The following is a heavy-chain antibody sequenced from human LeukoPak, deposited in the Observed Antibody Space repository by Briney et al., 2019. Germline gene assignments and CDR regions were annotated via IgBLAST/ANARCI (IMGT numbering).Heavy chain of an antibody. V-gene: IGHV5-51*01. CDR3: ARKPYESTNSHFDQ. CDR1: GYSFTNYW. CDR2: IYPGDSDT. Sequence: GESLKISCKASGYSFTNYWIAWVRQMPGKGLEWMGIIYPGDSDTRYSPSFQGQVTILADKSTTTAYLQWSSLKASDTAMYYCARKPYESTNSHFDQWGQGTLVTVSS. D-gene: IGHD2-8*01. J-gene: IGHJ4*02.